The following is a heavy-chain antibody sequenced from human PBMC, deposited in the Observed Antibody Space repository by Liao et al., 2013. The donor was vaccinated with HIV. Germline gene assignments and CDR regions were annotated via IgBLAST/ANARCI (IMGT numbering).Heavy chain of an antibody. CDR1: GGSISIGRDY. CDR3: ARERWGDSFDI. Sequence: QVQLQESGPGLVKPSQTLSLTCTVSGGSISIGRDYWSWIRQAAGKEMEWIGRMYSSGSTSYNPSLKSRVIISGDKSKNQFSLSLSSVTAADTAIYFCARERWGDSFDIWGQGTMVIVSS. D-gene: IGHD1-26*01. CDR2: MYSSGST. V-gene: IGHV4-61*02. J-gene: IGHJ3*02.